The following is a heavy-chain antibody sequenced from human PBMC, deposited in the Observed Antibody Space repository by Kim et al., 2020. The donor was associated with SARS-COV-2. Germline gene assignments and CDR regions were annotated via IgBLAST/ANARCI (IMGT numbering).Heavy chain of an antibody. Sequence: SETLSLTCTVSGGSISSYYWSWIRQPPGKGLEWIGYIYYSGSTNYNPSLKSRVTISVDTSKNQFSLKLSSVTAADTAVYYCATGEESRGFWSGHYGAHFDYWGQGTLVTVSS. D-gene: IGHD3-3*01. J-gene: IGHJ4*02. CDR3: ATGEESRGFWSGHYGAHFDY. CDR1: GGSISSYY. CDR2: IYYSGST. V-gene: IGHV4-59*08.